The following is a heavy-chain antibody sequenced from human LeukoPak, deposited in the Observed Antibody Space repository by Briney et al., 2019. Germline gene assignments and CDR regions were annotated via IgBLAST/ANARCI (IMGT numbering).Heavy chain of an antibody. D-gene: IGHD6-19*01. CDR1: GGSVSSGSYY. CDR3: ARVGDSSGWYLDAFDI. V-gene: IGHV4-61*01. J-gene: IGHJ3*02. Sequence: PSETLSLTCTVSGGSVSSGSYYWSWIRQPPGKGLEWIGYIYYSGSTNYNPSLKSRVTISVDTSKNQFSLRLSSVTAADTAVYYCARVGDSSGWYLDAFDIWGQGTMVTVSS. CDR2: IYYSGST.